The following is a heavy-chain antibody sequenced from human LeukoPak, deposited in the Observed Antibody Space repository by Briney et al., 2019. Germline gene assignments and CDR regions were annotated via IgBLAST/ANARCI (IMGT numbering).Heavy chain of an antibody. CDR3: ARGRIAVVGSYFDY. Sequence: GGSLRLSCAASGFTFSSYAMHWVRQAPGKGLEWVAVISYDGSNKYYADSVKGRFTISRDNSKNTLYLQMNSLRAEDTAVYYSARGRIAVVGSYFDYWGQGTLVTVSS. CDR2: ISYDGSNK. D-gene: IGHD6-19*01. CDR1: GFTFSSYA. J-gene: IGHJ4*02. V-gene: IGHV3-30-3*01.